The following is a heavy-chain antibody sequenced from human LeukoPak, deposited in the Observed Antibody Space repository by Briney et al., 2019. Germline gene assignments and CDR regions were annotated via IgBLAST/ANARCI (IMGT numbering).Heavy chain of an antibody. CDR3: AREMATKAYVIDY. CDR1: GYTFTSYD. CDR2: MNPNSGNT. Sequence: GASVKVSCKASGYTFTSYDTNWVRQATGQGLEWMGWMNPNSGNTGYAQKFQGRVTMTRNTSISTAHMELSSLRSEDTAVYYCAREMATKAYVIDYWGQGTLVTVSS. D-gene: IGHD5-24*01. J-gene: IGHJ4*02. V-gene: IGHV1-8*01.